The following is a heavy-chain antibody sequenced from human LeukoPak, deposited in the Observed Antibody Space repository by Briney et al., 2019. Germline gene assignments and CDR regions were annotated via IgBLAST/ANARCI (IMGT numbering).Heavy chain of an antibody. Sequence: RSGGSLRLSCAASGFTVSSNYMSWVRQAPGKGLEWVSVIYSGGSTYYADSVKGRFTISRDNSKNTLYLQMNSLRAEDTAVYYCATFPRRYGWVDYWGQGTLVTVSS. D-gene: IGHD3-9*01. CDR3: ATFPRRYGWVDY. CDR1: GFTVSSNY. V-gene: IGHV3-66*01. CDR2: IYSGGST. J-gene: IGHJ4*02.